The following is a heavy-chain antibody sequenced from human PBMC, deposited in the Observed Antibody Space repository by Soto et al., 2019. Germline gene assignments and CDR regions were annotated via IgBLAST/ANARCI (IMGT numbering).Heavy chain of an antibody. J-gene: IGHJ4*02. D-gene: IGHD2-8*02. Sequence: HEHLVQSGAEVKRPGASLKVSCKASGYSFTGYYIHWVRQAPGQGLEWMGWINPDSGATNYAQNFQGRVTLTSDTSISTASMDLTSLTSEDTAVYYCARGDDGTGGYTFPDFDYWGQGTLVIVSS. CDR3: ARGDDGTGGYTFPDFDY. CDR1: GYSFTGYY. CDR2: INPDSGAT. V-gene: IGHV1-2*02.